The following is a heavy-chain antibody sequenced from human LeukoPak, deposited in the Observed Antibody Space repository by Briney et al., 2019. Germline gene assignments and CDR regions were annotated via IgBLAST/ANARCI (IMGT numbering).Heavy chain of an antibody. V-gene: IGHV1-2*02. J-gene: IGHJ4*02. CDR2: INPNSGDT. D-gene: IGHD2-2*01. Sequence: ASVKVSCKASGYTFTDYYMHWMRQAPGQGLEWMGWINPNSGDTNYAQKFQGRVTMTRDTSISTAYMELSRLRSDDTAVYYCARFDRVPAAAIPFDYWGQGTLVTVSS. CDR1: GYTFTDYY. CDR3: ARFDRVPAAAIPFDY.